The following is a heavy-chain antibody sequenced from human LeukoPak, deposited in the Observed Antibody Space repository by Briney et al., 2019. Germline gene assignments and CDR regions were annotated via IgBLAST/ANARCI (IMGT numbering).Heavy chain of an antibody. V-gene: IGHV4-61*02. Sequence: SETLSLTCTVSGGSFSSPNYYWSWIRQPAGKGLEWIGRIYTTGFTNYHPSLKSRVTISVDTSKNQFSLKLSSVTAADTAVYYCARRGIAAAYFDYWGQGTLVTVSS. J-gene: IGHJ4*02. CDR3: ARRGIAAAYFDY. CDR2: IYTTGFT. D-gene: IGHD6-13*01. CDR1: GGSFSSPNYY.